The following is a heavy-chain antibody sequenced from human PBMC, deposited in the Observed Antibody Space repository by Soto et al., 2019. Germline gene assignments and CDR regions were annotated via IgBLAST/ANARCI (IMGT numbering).Heavy chain of an antibody. J-gene: IGHJ4*02. CDR2: ISYDGSNK. D-gene: IGHD4-17*01. Sequence: PGGSLRLSCAASGFTFSSYGMHWVRQAPGKGLEWVAVISYDGSNKYYADSVKGRFTISRDNSKNTLYLQMNSLRAEDTAVYYCAKDLPTTVTTLENDYWGQGTLVTVSS. CDR3: AKDLPTTVTTLENDY. CDR1: GFTFSSYG. V-gene: IGHV3-30*18.